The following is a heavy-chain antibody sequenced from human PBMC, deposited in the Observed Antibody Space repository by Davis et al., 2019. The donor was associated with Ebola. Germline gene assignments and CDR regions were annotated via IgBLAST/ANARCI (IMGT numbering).Heavy chain of an antibody. V-gene: IGHV3-30*02. CDR3: AKPLYGNYEGIYD. CDR1: GFTFRLYG. J-gene: IGHJ4*02. CDR2: MRYDDSDK. D-gene: IGHD4-11*01. Sequence: GESLKISCAASGFTFRLYGMHWVRQAPGKGLEWLAFMRYDDSDKYYADSLKGRFTISRDISKNTLYLQMSSLRSEDTALYFCAKPLYGNYEGIYDWGQGTLVTVSS.